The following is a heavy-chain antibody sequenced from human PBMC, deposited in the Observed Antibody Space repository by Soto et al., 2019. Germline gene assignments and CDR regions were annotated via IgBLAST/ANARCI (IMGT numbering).Heavy chain of an antibody. CDR2: ISGSGGST. Sequence: GGSLRLSCAASGFTFSSYAMSWVRQAPGKGLEWVSAISGSGGSTYYADSVKGRFTISRDNSKNTLYLQMNSLRAEDTAVYYCAKDPLNYYDSNWFDPWGQGTLVTVSS. D-gene: IGHD3-22*01. J-gene: IGHJ5*02. CDR1: GFTFSSYA. V-gene: IGHV3-23*01. CDR3: AKDPLNYYDSNWFDP.